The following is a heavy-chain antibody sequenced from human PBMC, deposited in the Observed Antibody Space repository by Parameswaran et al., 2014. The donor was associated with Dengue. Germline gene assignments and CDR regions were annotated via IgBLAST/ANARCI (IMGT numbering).Heavy chain of an antibody. Sequence: WIRQPPGKGLEWVANIKEDGSDKYYVDSVKGRFTISRDNAKNSLYLQMNSLRAEDTAVYYCATSAAAPGNNWGQGTLVTVSS. J-gene: IGHJ4*02. CDR2: IKEDGSDK. CDR3: ATSAAAPGNN. D-gene: IGHD6-13*01. V-gene: IGHV3-7*01.